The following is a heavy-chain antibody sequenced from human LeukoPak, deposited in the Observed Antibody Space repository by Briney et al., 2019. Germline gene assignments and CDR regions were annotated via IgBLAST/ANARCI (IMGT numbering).Heavy chain of an antibody. D-gene: IGHD3-22*01. V-gene: IGHV1-69*13. Sequence: SVKVSCKASGGTFSSYAISWVRQAPGQGLEWMGGIIPIFGTANYAQKFQGRVTITADESTSTAYMELSSLRSEDTAVYYCARGGGTYYYDSSGYYGVDYWGQGTLVTVSS. J-gene: IGHJ4*02. CDR1: GGTFSSYA. CDR2: IIPIFGTA. CDR3: ARGGGTYYYDSSGYYGVDY.